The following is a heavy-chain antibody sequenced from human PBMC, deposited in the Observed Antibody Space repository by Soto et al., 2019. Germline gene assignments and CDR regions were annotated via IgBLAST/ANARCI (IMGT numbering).Heavy chain of an antibody. CDR1: GGSISSGGYY. CDR3: AREIVPAVTMSGMYV. Sequence: TLSLTCTVSGGSISSGGYYWNWIRQHPGKALEWIGYIYYSGNTYYNPSLKSRLTISIDTSKNQFSLSLSSVTAADTAVYYCAREIVPAVTMSGMYVWGPGTTVTVSS. D-gene: IGHD2-2*01. V-gene: IGHV4-31*03. J-gene: IGHJ6*02. CDR2: IYYSGNT.